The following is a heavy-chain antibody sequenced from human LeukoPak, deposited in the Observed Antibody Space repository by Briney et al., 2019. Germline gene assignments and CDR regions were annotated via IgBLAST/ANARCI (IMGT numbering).Heavy chain of an antibody. D-gene: IGHD6-19*01. J-gene: IGHJ4*02. CDR1: GGTFSSYA. V-gene: IGHV1-69*01. CDR3: ARAISSGWSGDLRY. CDR2: IIPIFGTA. Sequence: GSSVKVSYKASGGTFSSYAISWVRQAPGQGLEWMGGIIPIFGTANYAQKFQGRVTITADESTSTAYVELSSLRSEDTAVYYCARAISSGWSGDLRYWGQGTLVTVSS.